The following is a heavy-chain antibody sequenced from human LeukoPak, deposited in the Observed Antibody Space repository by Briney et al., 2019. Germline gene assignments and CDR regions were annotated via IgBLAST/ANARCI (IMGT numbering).Heavy chain of an antibody. CDR3: AKPGYSSSWSRNFDY. V-gene: IGHV3-23*01. CDR1: GFTFSSYG. J-gene: IGHJ4*02. Sequence: PGRSLRLSCAASGFTFSSYGMSWVRQAPGKGLEWVSGISGSGSNTYHVDSVKGRFTISRDNSKNTLYLQMNSLRSEDTAVYYCAKPGYSSSWSRNFDYWGQGTLVTVSS. CDR2: ISGSGSNT. D-gene: IGHD6-13*01.